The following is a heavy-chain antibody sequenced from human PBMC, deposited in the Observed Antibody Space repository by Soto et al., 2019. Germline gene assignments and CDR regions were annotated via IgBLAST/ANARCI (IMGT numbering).Heavy chain of an antibody. Sequence: GGSLRLSCGASGFTFSVYAMTWVRQAPGKGLEWVSAISGNGGSTYYADSVKGRFTISRDNSKSTLHLQMNSLRVEDTAVYYCAKDRTFGPPLVRFDSWGQGTLVTVS. V-gene: IGHV3-23*01. CDR3: AKDRTFGPPLVRFDS. D-gene: IGHD6-6*01. J-gene: IGHJ4*02. CDR1: GFTFSVYA. CDR2: ISGNGGST.